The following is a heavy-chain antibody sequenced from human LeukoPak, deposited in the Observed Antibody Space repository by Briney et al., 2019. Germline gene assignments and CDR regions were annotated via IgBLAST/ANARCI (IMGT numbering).Heavy chain of an antibody. V-gene: IGHV3-21*01. D-gene: IGHD3-22*01. Sequence: GGSLRLSCAASGFTFSSYSMNWVRQAPGKGLEWVSSISSSSSYIYYADSVKGRFTISRDNAKNSLYLQMNGLRAEDTAVYYCATYSSLNRREFQFWGQGTLLTVSS. J-gene: IGHJ1*01. CDR1: GFTFSSYS. CDR3: ATYSSLNRREFQF. CDR2: ISSSSSYI.